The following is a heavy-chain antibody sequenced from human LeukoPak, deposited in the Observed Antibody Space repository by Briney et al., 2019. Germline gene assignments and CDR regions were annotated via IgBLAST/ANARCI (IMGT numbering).Heavy chain of an antibody. V-gene: IGHV3-23*01. CDR2: LSGSGGST. Sequence: PGGSLRLSCAASGFTFSSYAMSWVLQAPGKGLEWVPALSGSGGSTYHADSVKGRFTISRDNSKNTLYLQMNSLRADDTAIYYCAKDYYYGSGSYYALDSWGQGTLVTVSS. D-gene: IGHD3-10*01. CDR3: AKDYYYGSGSYYALDS. J-gene: IGHJ5*01. CDR1: GFTFSSYA.